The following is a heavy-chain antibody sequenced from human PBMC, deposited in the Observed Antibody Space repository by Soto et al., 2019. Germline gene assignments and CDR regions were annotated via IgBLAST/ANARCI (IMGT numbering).Heavy chain of an antibody. D-gene: IGHD3-10*01. Sequence: SVKVSCKASGGTFRTFAISWVRQAPGQGPEWMGGIIPVFGTPNYAQKFQGRVTITADESTSTAYMELSSLRSEDTAVYYCARGGSTMVRGPLVYGLDVWGQGTTVTVSS. CDR3: ARGGSTMVRGPLVYGLDV. V-gene: IGHV1-69*13. J-gene: IGHJ6*02. CDR1: GGTFRTFA. CDR2: IIPVFGTP.